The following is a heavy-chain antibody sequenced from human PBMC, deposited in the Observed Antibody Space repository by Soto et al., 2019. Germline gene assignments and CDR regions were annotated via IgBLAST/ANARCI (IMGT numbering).Heavy chain of an antibody. CDR3: ARAGGYGAGSYLDY. J-gene: IGHJ4*02. D-gene: IGHD4-17*01. V-gene: IGHV1-18*04. CDR1: NYMFGSYG. Sequence: QVQLVQSGAEVKRPGASVKVSCKASNYMFGSYGITWVRQAPGQGPEWMGWISAFNGNTKYPQNLQGRVTMTTDTSTATADMELRALRSDDSAMYFCARAGGYGAGSYLDYWGQGTLVTVSS. CDR2: ISAFNGNT.